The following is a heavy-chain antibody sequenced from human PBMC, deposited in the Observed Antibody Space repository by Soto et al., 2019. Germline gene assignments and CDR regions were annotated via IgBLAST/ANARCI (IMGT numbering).Heavy chain of an antibody. V-gene: IGHV1-69*02. D-gene: IGHD4-17*01. CDR1: GGTFSSYT. CDR2: IIPILGIA. J-gene: IGHJ4*02. Sequence: QVQLVQSGAEVKKPGSSVKVSCKASGGTFSSYTISWVRQAPGQGLEWMGRIIPILGIANYAQKFQGRVTITADKSTSTAYMALSSLRSEDTAVYYCAVNDYGDYSSHDYWGQGTLVTVSS. CDR3: AVNDYGDYSSHDY.